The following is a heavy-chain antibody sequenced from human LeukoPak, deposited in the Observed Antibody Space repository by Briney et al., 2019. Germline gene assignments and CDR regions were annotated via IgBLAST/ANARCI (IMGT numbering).Heavy chain of an antibody. CDR3: AREEGFGEFHFDY. D-gene: IGHD3-10*01. J-gene: IGHJ4*02. Sequence: ASVKVSCKASGYTFTGYCMHWVRQAPGQGLEWMGWINPNSGGTNYAQKFQGRVTMTRDTSISTAYMELSRLRSDDTAVYYCAREEGFGEFHFDYWGQGTLVTVSS. V-gene: IGHV1-2*02. CDR2: INPNSGGT. CDR1: GYTFTGYC.